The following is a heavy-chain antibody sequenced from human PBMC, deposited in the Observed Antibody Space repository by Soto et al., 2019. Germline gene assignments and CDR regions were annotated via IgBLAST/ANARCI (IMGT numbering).Heavy chain of an antibody. J-gene: IGHJ6*02. D-gene: IGHD2-15*01. CDR2: INRRGST. CDR3: ARLGIVVVVAATYITDNYYGMDV. CDR1: GGSFSGYY. Sequence: QVQLQQWGAGLLKPSETLSLTCAVYGGSFSGYYWSWIRQPARKGLEWIGEINRRGSTNYNPSLKSRVTVSVDPSKSQFSLKLSSVTAADTAVYYCARLGIVVVVAATYITDNYYGMDVWGQGTTVTVSS. V-gene: IGHV4-34*01.